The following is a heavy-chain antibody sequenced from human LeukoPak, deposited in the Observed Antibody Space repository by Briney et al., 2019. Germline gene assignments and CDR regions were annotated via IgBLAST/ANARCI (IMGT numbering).Heavy chain of an antibody. V-gene: IGHV4-4*07. CDR3: ARVLRFLENGFDY. CDR1: GSSISSYY. Sequence: SETLSLTCTVSGSSISSYYWSWIRQPAGEGLEWIGRIHSSGSTNYNPSLKSRVTMSVDTSKNHFSLKLSSVTAADTAVYYCARVLRFLENGFDYWGQGTLVTVSS. CDR2: IHSSGST. D-gene: IGHD3-3*01. J-gene: IGHJ4*02.